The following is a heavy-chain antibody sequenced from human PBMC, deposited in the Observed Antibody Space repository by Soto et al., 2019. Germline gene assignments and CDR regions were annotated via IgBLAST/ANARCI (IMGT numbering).Heavy chain of an antibody. J-gene: IGHJ4*02. CDR2: INHSGST. CDR3: AKDTYYHDRSGYYIFDY. D-gene: IGHD3-22*01. CDR1: GGSFSGYY. Sequence: PSETLSLTCAVYGGSFSGYYWSWIRQPPGKGLEWIGEINHSGSTNYNPSLKSRVTISVDTSKNQFSPRAEDTAVYYCAKDTYYHDRSGYYIFDYWGQGTPVTVSS. V-gene: IGHV4-34*01.